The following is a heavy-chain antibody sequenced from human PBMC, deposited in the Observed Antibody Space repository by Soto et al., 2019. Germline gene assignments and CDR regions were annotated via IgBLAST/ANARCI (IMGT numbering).Heavy chain of an antibody. Sequence: QVQLVESGGGVVQPGRSLRLSCAASGFTFNNYGMHRVRQAPGKGLEWVSVISYDGTKKYYADSVKGRFAISRDKSKNPVYLQMTSMRREDTAVYFCAKEEAGGSYDILTGYYVIGYWGQGTLVTVSS. V-gene: IGHV3-30*18. D-gene: IGHD3-9*01. J-gene: IGHJ4*02. CDR2: ISYDGTKK. CDR3: AKEEAGGSYDILTGYYVIGY. CDR1: GFTFNNYG.